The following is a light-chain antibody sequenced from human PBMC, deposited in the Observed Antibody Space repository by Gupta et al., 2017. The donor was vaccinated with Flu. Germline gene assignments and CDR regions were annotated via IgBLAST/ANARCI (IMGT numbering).Light chain of an antibody. CDR3: QQNYRTPPLT. CDR1: QSVGTY. CDR2: GAS. Sequence: DIQLTPSPSSLSAFVGDRVTITCRASQSVGTYLNWYQQKPGKAPELLIHGASSWRNGVPSRFSGGGSGTEFTLTISSLQPDDVATYYCQQNYRTPPLTFGGGTKVQIK. V-gene: IGKV1-39*01. J-gene: IGKJ4*01.